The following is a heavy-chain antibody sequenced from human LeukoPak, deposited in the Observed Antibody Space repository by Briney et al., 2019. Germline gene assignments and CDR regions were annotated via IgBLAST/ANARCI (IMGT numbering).Heavy chain of an antibody. V-gene: IGHV1-2*02. CDR2: INPNSGGT. CDR1: GYTFTGYY. Sequence: GASVKVSCKASGYTFTGYYIHWVQQAPGQGLEWMGWINPNSGGTNYAQKFKGRVTMTRGTSISTAYIKLSRLRSDNTAVYDCARDGGYSGYDGFDPWGQGTLVTVSS. D-gene: IGHD5-12*01. CDR3: ARDGGYSGYDGFDP. J-gene: IGHJ5*02.